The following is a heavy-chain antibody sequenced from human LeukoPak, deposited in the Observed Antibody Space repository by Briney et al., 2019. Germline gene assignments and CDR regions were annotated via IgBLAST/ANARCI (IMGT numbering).Heavy chain of an antibody. J-gene: IGHJ5*02. CDR2: IYVDARTT. V-gene: IGHV3-74*01. CDR3: IREFRSADL. CDR1: GFTFSNYW. Sequence: AGGSLRLSCAVSGFTFSNYWMHWVRQPPGKGLVWVSRIYVDARTTNYADSVTGPFTISRDNAKNTVYLEMKSMSVEDTATYYCIREFRSADLWGQGTLVTVTS.